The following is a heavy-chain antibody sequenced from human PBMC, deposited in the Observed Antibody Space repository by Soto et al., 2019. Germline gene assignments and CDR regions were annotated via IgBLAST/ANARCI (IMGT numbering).Heavy chain of an antibody. D-gene: IGHD6-13*01. Sequence: SETLSLTCTVSGGSVNSGSYYWSWIRQPPGKGLEWIGYIFYSGSTNYNPSLKSRVTISLDTSKNQFSLKLSSVTAADTAVYFCASGPHGSSWYWFDPWGQGTLVTVSS. CDR1: GGSVNSGSYY. CDR3: ASGPHGSSWYWFDP. J-gene: IGHJ5*02. CDR2: IFYSGST. V-gene: IGHV4-61*01.